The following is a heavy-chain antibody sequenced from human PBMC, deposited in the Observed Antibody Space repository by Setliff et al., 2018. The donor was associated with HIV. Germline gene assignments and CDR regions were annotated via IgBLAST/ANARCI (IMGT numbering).Heavy chain of an antibody. CDR3: ARDQGYMDV. Sequence: GESLKISCAASGFTFSSYAMHWVRQAPGKGLEWLAVISYDRSNKYYADSVRGRFIISRDNSKNTLYLQMNSLRPEDTAVYYCARDQGYMDVWGKGTTVTVSS. J-gene: IGHJ6*03. CDR1: GFTFSSYA. CDR2: ISYDRSNK. V-gene: IGHV3-30*04.